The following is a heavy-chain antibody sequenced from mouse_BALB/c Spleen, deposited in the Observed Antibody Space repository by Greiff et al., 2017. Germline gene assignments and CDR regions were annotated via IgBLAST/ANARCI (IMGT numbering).Heavy chain of an antibody. CDR2: ISTYYGDA. J-gene: IGHJ4*01. CDR1: GYTFTDYA. V-gene: IGHV1S137*01. Sequence: QVQLQQSGAELVRPGVSVKISCKGSGYTFTDYAMHWVKQSHAKSLEWIGVISTYYGDASYNQKFKGKATMTVDKSSSTAYMELARLTSEDSAIYYCARFPTGRYAMDYWGQGTSVTVSS. CDR3: ARFPTGRYAMDY. D-gene: IGHD4-1*02.